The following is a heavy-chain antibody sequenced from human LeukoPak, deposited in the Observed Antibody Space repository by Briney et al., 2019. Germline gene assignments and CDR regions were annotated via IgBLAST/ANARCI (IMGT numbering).Heavy chain of an antibody. Sequence: ASVKVSCKASGYTFSGYYMHWVRQAPGQGLEWMGWINPNSGGTKYAQKSQGRVTMTRDTSICTAYMELSRLRSDDTAVYYCASSVAGSPFDYWGQGTLVTVSP. D-gene: IGHD6-19*01. CDR3: ASSVAGSPFDY. J-gene: IGHJ4*02. CDR1: GYTFSGYY. V-gene: IGHV1-2*02. CDR2: INPNSGGT.